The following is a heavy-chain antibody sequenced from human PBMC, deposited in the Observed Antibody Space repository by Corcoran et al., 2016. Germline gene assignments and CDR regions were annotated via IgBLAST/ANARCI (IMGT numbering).Heavy chain of an antibody. Sequence: QVQLVQSGAEVKKPGASVKVSCKASGYTFTSYYMHWVRQAPGQGLEWMGIINPSGGRTSYAQKFQGRVTMTRDTSTSPVYMELSSLRSEDTAVYYCARDYEAGDNWFDPWGQGTLVTVSS. CDR2: INPSGGRT. CDR1: GYTFTSYY. V-gene: IGHV1-46*01. D-gene: IGHD3-3*01. CDR3: ARDYEAGDNWFDP. J-gene: IGHJ5*02.